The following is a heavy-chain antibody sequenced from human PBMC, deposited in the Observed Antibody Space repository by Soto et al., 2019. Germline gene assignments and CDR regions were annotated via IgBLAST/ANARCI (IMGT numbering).Heavy chain of an antibody. V-gene: IGHV3-30-3*01. CDR2: ISYDGSNR. Sequence: QVQLVESGGGVVQPGRSLRLSCAASGFTFSYYAMHWVRQAPGKGLEWVAVISYDGSNRYYADSVKGRFTISRDNSKNTLYLQMDSLRPEEQAVYYCAREEYGDIYFDCWGQGTLVTFSS. CDR3: AREEYGDIYFDC. D-gene: IGHD4-17*01. J-gene: IGHJ4*02. CDR1: GFTFSYYA.